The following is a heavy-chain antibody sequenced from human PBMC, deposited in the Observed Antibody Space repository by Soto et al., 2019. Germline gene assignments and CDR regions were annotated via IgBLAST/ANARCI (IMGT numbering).Heavy chain of an antibody. CDR2: IYYSGST. D-gene: IGHD6-19*01. Sequence: PSETLSLTCAVYGGSFSGYYWSWIRQPPGKGLEWIGYIYYSGSTNYNPSLKSRVTISVDTSKNQFSLKLSSVTAADTAVYYCARLYSSGPFDYWGQGTLVTVS. CDR1: GGSFSGYY. V-gene: IGHV4-59*01. CDR3: ARLYSSGPFDY. J-gene: IGHJ4*02.